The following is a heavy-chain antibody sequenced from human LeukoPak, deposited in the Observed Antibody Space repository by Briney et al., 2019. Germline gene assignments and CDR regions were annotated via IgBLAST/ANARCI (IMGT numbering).Heavy chain of an antibody. D-gene: IGHD5-12*01. CDR2: LSSSSDYI. J-gene: IGHJ3*02. CDR1: GFTFSNYH. Sequence: GGSLRLSCAASGFTFSNYHMDWVRQAPGKGLEWVSFLSSSSDYISYADSMKGRFTISRDNAKNSLFLQMNSLRAEDTAIYYCAKRRYSDSDLRAFDIWGQGTMVTVSS. V-gene: IGHV3-21*01. CDR3: AKRRYSDSDLRAFDI.